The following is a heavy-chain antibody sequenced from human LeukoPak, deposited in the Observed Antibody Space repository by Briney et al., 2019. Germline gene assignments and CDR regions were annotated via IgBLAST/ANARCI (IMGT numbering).Heavy chain of an antibody. V-gene: IGHV3-21*01. CDR3: AREVSGITMVRGPYFDY. CDR1: GFTFSSYS. Sequence: GGSLRLSCAASGFTFSSYSMNWVRQAPGKGLEWGSSISIISGYVYYADSLKGRFTIYRDNAKNSLYLQMNSLRAEDTAVYYCAREVSGITMVRGPYFDYWGQGTLVTVSS. CDR2: ISIISGYV. D-gene: IGHD3-10*01. J-gene: IGHJ4*02.